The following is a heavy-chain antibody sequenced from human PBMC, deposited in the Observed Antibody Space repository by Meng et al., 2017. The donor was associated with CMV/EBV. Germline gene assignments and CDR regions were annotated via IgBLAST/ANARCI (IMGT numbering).Heavy chain of an antibody. V-gene: IGHV6-1*01. J-gene: IGHJ5*02. CDR3: ARETLTEWELHP. D-gene: IGHD1-26*01. Sequence: SGDSVSSNSAAWNWIKQSPSRGLEWLGRTYYRSKWYNDYAVSVKSRITINPDTSKNQFSLQLNSVTPEDTAVYYCARETLTEWELHPWGQGTLVTVSS. CDR2: TYYRSKWYN. CDR1: GDSVSSNSAA.